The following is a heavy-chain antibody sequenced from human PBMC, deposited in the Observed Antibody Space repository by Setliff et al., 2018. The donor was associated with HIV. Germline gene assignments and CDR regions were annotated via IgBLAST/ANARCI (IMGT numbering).Heavy chain of an antibody. J-gene: IGHJ4*02. CDR1: GFTFSSYW. D-gene: IGHD7-27*01. CDR2: INQDGSEK. CDR3: ASVSWARNFDY. V-gene: IGHV3-7*01. Sequence: GESLKISCAASGFTFSSYWMSWVRQAPGKGLEWVANINQDGSEKYYVDSVKGRFTVSRDNTKNSLYLQMNSLRAEDTAVYYCASVSWARNFDYWGQGALVTVSS.